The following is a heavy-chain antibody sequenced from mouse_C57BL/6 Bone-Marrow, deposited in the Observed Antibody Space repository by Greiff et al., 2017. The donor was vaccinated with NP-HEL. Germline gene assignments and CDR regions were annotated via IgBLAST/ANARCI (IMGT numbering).Heavy chain of an antibody. Sequence: EVQLQQSGPELVKPGASVKIPCKASGYTFTDYNMDWVKQSHGKSLEWIGDINPNNGGTIYNQKFKGKATLTVDKSSSTAYMELRSLTSEDTAVYYCARREIYYDYDVREGAYYFDYWGQGTTLTVSS. J-gene: IGHJ2*01. CDR1: GYTFTDYN. CDR2: INPNNGGT. CDR3: ARREIYYDYDVREGAYYFDY. V-gene: IGHV1-18*01. D-gene: IGHD2-4*01.